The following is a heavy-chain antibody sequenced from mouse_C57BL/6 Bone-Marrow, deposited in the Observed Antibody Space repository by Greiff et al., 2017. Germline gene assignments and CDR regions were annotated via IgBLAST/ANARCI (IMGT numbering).Heavy chain of an antibody. CDR1: GYTFTGYG. V-gene: IGHV1-81*01. CDR2: IYPGSGST. D-gene: IGHD1-1*01. CDR3: GREGMGLRLYAMDY. J-gene: IGHJ4*01. Sequence: VQLQQSGAELARPGASVKLSCKASGYTFTGYGISWVKQRTGQGLEWIGEIYPGSGSTYYNEKFKGKATLTADKSSSTAYVELRSLTSEDSAVYFCGREGMGLRLYAMDYWGQGTSVTVSS.